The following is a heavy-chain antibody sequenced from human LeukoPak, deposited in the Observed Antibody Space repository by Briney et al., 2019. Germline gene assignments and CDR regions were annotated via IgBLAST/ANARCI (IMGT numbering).Heavy chain of an antibody. CDR1: GFTFSSYA. CDR2: IKQDGSEK. Sequence: GGSLRLSCAASGFTFSSYAMSWVRQAPGKGLEWVANIKQDGSEKYYVDSVKGRFTISRDNAKNSLYLQMNSLRAEDTAVYYCARARVVTKWIDYWGQGTLVTVSS. CDR3: ARARVVTKWIDY. J-gene: IGHJ4*02. V-gene: IGHV3-7*03. D-gene: IGHD2-21*02.